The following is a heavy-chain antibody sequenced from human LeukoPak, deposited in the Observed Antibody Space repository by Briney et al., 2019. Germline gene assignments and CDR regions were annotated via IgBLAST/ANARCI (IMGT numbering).Heavy chain of an antibody. Sequence: SATLSLPCTVSGGSISSYYWSWIRQPPGKGVEWIGYIYYSGSTNYNPSLKSRVTISVDTSKNQFSLKLSSVTAADTAVYYCARAVGGSYGVPDAFDIWGQGTMVTVSS. CDR1: GGSISSYY. CDR3: ARAVGGSYGVPDAFDI. J-gene: IGHJ3*02. D-gene: IGHD1-26*01. V-gene: IGHV4-59*01. CDR2: IYYSGST.